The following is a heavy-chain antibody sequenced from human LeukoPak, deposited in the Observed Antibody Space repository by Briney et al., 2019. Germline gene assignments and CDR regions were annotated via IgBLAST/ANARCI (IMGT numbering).Heavy chain of an antibody. CDR3: ATLSTGYSSSWYEGPVGYIDY. J-gene: IGHJ4*02. D-gene: IGHD6-13*01. CDR1: GYTFTSYA. CDR2: INTNTGNP. V-gene: IGHV7-4-1*02. Sequence: ASVKVSCKASGYTFTSYAMNWVRQAPGQGLEWMGWINTNTGNPTYAQGFTGRFVFSLDTSVSTAYLQISSLKAEDTAVYYCATLSTGYSSSWYEGPVGYIDYWGQGTLVTVSS.